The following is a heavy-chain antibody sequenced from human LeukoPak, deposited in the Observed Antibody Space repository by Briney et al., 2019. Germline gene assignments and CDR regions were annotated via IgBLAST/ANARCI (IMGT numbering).Heavy chain of an antibody. CDR3: ARDGNIVVVPAAMPASYYYYGMDV. CDR1: GYTFTSYG. Sequence: ASVKVSCKASGYTFTSYGISWVRQAPGQGLERMGWISAYNGNTNYAQKLQGRVTMTTDTSTSTAYMELRSLRSDDTAVYYCARDGNIVVVPAAMPASYYYYGMDVWGQGTTVTVSS. V-gene: IGHV1-18*01. D-gene: IGHD2-2*01. J-gene: IGHJ6*02. CDR2: ISAYNGNT.